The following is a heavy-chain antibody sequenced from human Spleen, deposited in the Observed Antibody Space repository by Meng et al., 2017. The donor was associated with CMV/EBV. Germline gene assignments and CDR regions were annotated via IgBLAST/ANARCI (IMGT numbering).Heavy chain of an antibody. V-gene: IGHV3-15*01. D-gene: IGHD1-26*01. J-gene: IGHJ4*02. CDR2: IKGQTDGATT. Sequence: GESLKISCAASGFAFNKAWMHWVRQAPGKGLEWVGRIKGQTDGATTDYAAPVKGRFTISRDDSKNRLYLQMNSLKTEDTAVYFCTTDEGPGVGALDHWGQGTLVTVSS. CDR1: GFAFNKAW. CDR3: TTDEGPGVGALDH.